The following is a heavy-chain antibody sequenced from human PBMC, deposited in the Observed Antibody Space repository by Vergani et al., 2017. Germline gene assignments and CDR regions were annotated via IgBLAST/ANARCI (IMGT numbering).Heavy chain of an antibody. D-gene: IGHD1-26*01. CDR3: ARPISTRWRVGATGAFDI. CDR1: GFTFSSYS. V-gene: IGHV3-21*04. CDR2: ISSSSSYI. Sequence: EVQLVESGGGLVKPGGSLRLSCAASGFTFSSYSMNWVRQAPGKGLEWVSSISSSSSYIYYADSVKGRFTISRDNAKNSLYLQMNSLRAEDTAVYYCARPISTRWRVGATGAFDIWGQGTMVTVSS. J-gene: IGHJ3*02.